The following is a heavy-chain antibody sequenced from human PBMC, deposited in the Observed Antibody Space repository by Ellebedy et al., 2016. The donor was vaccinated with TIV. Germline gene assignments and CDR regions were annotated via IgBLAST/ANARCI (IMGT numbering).Heavy chain of an antibody. CDR2: IYGNDDK. J-gene: IGHJ4*02. Sequence: SGPTLVXPTQTLTLTCTFSGFSLTTSEVLVGWVRQPPGKALEWLAFIYGNDDKRYSPSLKSRLTITKDTSKNQVVLTMTHMDPVDTATYYCAHRTSVTAIDYWGQGTLVTVSS. D-gene: IGHD4-17*01. CDR1: GFSLTTSEVL. V-gene: IGHV2-5*01. CDR3: AHRTSVTAIDY.